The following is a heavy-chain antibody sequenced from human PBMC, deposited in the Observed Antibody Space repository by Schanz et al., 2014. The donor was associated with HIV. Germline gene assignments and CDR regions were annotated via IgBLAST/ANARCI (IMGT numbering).Heavy chain of an antibody. J-gene: IGHJ4*02. CDR2: INSDNGT. V-gene: IGHV1-2*02. CDR1: GGTFINYD. Sequence: QVQLVQSGAEVKKPGSSVNVSCKTSGGTFINYDIHWLRQASGQGLEWMGWINSDNGTNYAQEFQGRVTMTRDRSSGTAYMVLRSLRADGTAVYFCASARLLWIGEGFDNWGQGTLVTVSS. D-gene: IGHD3-10*01. CDR3: ASARLLWIGEGFDN.